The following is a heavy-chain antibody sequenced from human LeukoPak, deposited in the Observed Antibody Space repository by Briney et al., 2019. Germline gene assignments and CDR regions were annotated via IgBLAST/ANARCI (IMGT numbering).Heavy chain of an antibody. CDR2: LYSGSDT. J-gene: IGHJ2*01. Sequence: GSLRLSCGASWVHVSHKYIKWVRQASGEGVELVSILYSGSDTYYANSVKGRFTISRDSSKNILFLQTNDLRAEDTAVYYCARVGDHFHWYLDLWGRGTLVTVSS. D-gene: IGHD3-10*01. CDR1: VHVSHKY. CDR3: ARVGDHFHWYLDL. V-gene: IGHV3-53*01.